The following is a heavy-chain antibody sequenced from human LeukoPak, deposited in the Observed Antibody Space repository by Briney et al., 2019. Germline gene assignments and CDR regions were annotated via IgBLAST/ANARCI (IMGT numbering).Heavy chain of an antibody. CDR3: AKGFFRARFGEIFDY. D-gene: IGHD3-10*01. CDR1: GFTFSSYA. Sequence: GGSLRLSCAASGFTFSSYAMSWVRQAPGKGPEWVSAISGSGGSTYYADSVKGRFTISRDNSKNTLYLQMNSLRAEDTAVYYCAKGFFRARFGEIFDYWGQGTLVTVSS. J-gene: IGHJ4*02. V-gene: IGHV3-23*01. CDR2: ISGSGGST.